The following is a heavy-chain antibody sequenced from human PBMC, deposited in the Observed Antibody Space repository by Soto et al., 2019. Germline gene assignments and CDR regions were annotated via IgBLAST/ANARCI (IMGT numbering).Heavy chain of an antibody. CDR1: GFTFSSYA. Sequence: PGGSLRLSCAASGFTFSSYAMHWVRQAPGKGLEYVSAISSNGGSTYYANSVKGRFTISRDNSKNTLYLQMGSLRAEDMAVYHCARARPDYYYYYMDVWGKGTTVTVSS. CDR3: ARARPDYYYYYMDV. V-gene: IGHV3-64*01. CDR2: ISSNGGST. J-gene: IGHJ6*03.